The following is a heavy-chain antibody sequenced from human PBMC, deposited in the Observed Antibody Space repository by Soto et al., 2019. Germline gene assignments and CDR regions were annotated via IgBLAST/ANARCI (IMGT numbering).Heavy chain of an antibody. V-gene: IGHV3-30-3*01. Sequence: QVQLVESGGGVVQPGRSLRLSCAASGFTFSSYAMHWVRQAPGKGLEWVAVISYDGSNKYYADSVKGRFTISRDNSKNTLYLQMNSLRAEDTAVYYSARDRLRYNWNDFPYYYYGMDVWGQGTTVTVSS. CDR3: ARDRLRYNWNDFPYYYYGMDV. CDR1: GFTFSSYA. CDR2: ISYDGSNK. D-gene: IGHD1-1*01. J-gene: IGHJ6*02.